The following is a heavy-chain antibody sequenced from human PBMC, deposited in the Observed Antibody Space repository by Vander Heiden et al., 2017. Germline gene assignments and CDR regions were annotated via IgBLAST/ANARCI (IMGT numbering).Heavy chain of an antibody. J-gene: IGHJ6*02. D-gene: IGHD3-10*01. V-gene: IGHV3-33*01. CDR2: TWYDGSRK. CDR1: GLTLSNYG. CDR3: ARDGRVRGIIIRPYYYYGMDV. Sequence: VQLVESGVGVVQPGRSLRLSCAASGLTLSNYGIHWVRQAPGKGLELVAVTWYDGSRKYFADPVQDRFSISRDNSKVFLQMNSLRAEDTAVYYCARDGRVRGIIIRPYYYYGMDVWGQGTAVTVSS.